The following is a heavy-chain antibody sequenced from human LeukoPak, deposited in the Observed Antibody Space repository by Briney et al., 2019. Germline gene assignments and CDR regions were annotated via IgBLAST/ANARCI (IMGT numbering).Heavy chain of an antibody. CDR1: GFTFSSSW. J-gene: IGHJ4*02. CDR2: IKQDGSEE. Sequence: GESLRLSCAASGFTFSSSWMSWVRQAPGKGLEWVANIKQDGSEEYYVDSVKGRFTISRDNARNSLYLQMNSLRAEDTAVYYCAEGSHFDYWAQGTLVTVSS. CDR3: AEGSHFDY. V-gene: IGHV3-7*01.